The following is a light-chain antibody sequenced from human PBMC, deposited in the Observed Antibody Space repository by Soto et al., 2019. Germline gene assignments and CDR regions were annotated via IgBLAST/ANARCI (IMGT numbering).Light chain of an antibody. CDR2: GVS. CDR3: QQYDVTPPNT. CDR1: QSVRNN. Sequence: ELVMTQSPDTLSVSPWERATLLCRASQSVRNNLAWYQQKPGQAPRLLIYGVSTRATGVPARFSGSGSGTDFTLTISGLEPEDFALYYCQQYDVTPPNTFGGGTKVDIK. J-gene: IGKJ4*01. V-gene: IGKV3-15*01.